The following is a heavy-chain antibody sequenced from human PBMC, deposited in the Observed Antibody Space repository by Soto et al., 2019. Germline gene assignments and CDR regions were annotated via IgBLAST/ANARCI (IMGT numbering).Heavy chain of an antibody. CDR2: ISGYNDNT. J-gene: IGHJ4*02. CDR3: AREYCSGGTCYGTDY. Sequence: QIQLVQSGAEVQKPGASVKVSCKASGYTFTTYGISWVRQAPGQGLEWMGWISGYNDNTKYAQTLQGRVTMTTETSTTTAYMELRSLRSADTAVYYFAREYCSGGTCYGTDYWGQGTPVTVSS. V-gene: IGHV1-18*01. CDR1: GYTFTTYG. D-gene: IGHD2-15*01.